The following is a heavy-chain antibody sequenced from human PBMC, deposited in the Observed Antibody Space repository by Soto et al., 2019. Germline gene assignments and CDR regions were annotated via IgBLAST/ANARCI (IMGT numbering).Heavy chain of an antibody. J-gene: IGHJ4*02. CDR1: GGSFSGYY. D-gene: IGHD2-15*01. CDR3: ARGLASDDIVVVVAATSFDY. Sequence: QVQLQQWGAGLLKPSETLSLTCAVYGGSFSGYYWSWIRQPPGKGLEWIGEINHSGSTNYNPSLKSRVTISVDTSKNQFSLKLSSVTAADTAVYYYARGLASDDIVVVVAATSFDYWGQGTLVTVSS. V-gene: IGHV4-34*01. CDR2: INHSGST.